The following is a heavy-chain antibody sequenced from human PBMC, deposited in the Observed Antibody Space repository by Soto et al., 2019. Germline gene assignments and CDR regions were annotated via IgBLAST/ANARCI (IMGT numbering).Heavy chain of an antibody. D-gene: IGHD3-10*01. J-gene: IGHJ6*02. Sequence: SETLSLTCTVSGGSISSYYWSWIRQPPGKGLEWIGYIYYSGSTNYNPSLKSRVTISVDTSKNQFSLKLSSVTAAGTAVYYCARERITMVRATYYYYGMDVWGQGTTVTVSS. CDR1: GGSISSYY. V-gene: IGHV4-59*01. CDR3: ARERITMVRATYYYYGMDV. CDR2: IYYSGST.